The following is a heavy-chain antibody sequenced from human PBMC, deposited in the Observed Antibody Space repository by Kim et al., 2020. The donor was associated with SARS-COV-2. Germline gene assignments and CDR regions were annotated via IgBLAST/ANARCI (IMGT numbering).Heavy chain of an antibody. J-gene: IGHJ5*02. Sequence: IQYADAVKGRLTGSRDNAKNALYLQMNSLREGDTGVYFCAGDFDWALDLWGQGTLVTVSS. V-gene: IGHV3-48*02. CDR3: AGDFDWALDL. D-gene: IGHD3-9*01. CDR2: I.